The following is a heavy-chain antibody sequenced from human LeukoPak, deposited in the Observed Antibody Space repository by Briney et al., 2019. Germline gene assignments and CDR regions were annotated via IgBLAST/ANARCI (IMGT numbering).Heavy chain of an antibody. V-gene: IGHV1-69*06. Sequence: SVKVSCKASGGTCSSYAISWVRQAPGQGLEWMGRIIPIFGTANYAQKFQGRVTITADKSTSTAYMELSSLRSEDTAVYYCASRGDWAFDIWGQGTMVTVSS. CDR3: ASRGDWAFDI. CDR1: GGTCSSYA. CDR2: IIPIFGTA. D-gene: IGHD2-21*02. J-gene: IGHJ3*02.